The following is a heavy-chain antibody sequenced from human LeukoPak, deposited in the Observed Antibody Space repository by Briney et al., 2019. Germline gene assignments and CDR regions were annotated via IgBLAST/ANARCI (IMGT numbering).Heavy chain of an antibody. V-gene: IGHV3-11*04. CDR2: IGGSATTI. CDR3: ARVGAELVRGAFDI. CDR1: GFTFSDYY. J-gene: IGHJ3*02. D-gene: IGHD6-6*01. Sequence: GGSLRLSCAASGFTFSDYYMTWIHQAPGKGLEWVSYIGGSATTIYYADSVKGRFTISRDNAKNSLYLQLNSLRAEDTAVYYCARVGAELVRGAFDIWGQGTMVTVSS.